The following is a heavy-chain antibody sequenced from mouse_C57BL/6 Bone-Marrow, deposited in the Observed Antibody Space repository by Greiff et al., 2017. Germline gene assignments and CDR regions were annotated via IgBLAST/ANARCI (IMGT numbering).Heavy chain of an antibody. CDR3: ARGVIATSFAY. CDR1: GFTFSSYA. V-gene: IGHV5-4*03. Sequence: EVMLVESGGGLVKPGGSLKLSCAASGFTFSSYAMSWVRQTPEKRLEWVATISDGGSYTYYPDNVKGRFTISRDNAKNNLYLQLSHLKSEDTAMYYCARGVIATSFAYWGQGTLVTGSA. CDR2: ISDGGSYT. J-gene: IGHJ3*01. D-gene: IGHD2-4*01.